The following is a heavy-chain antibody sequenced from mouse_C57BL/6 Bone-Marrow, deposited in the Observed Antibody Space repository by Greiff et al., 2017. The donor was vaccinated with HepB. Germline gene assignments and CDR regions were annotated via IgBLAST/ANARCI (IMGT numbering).Heavy chain of an antibody. CDR1: GFSLTSYG. V-gene: IGHV2-9*01. CDR3: SKHCDGGGYYYAMDY. D-gene: IGHD1-1*02. J-gene: IGHJ4*01. CDR2: IWGGGST. Sequence: QVQLKESGPGLVAPSQSLSITCTVSGFSLTSYGVDWVRQPPGKGLEWLGVIWGGGSTNYNSDLMSRLSISKDNSKSQVFLKMNSLQTDDTAVYYCSKHCDGGGYYYAMDYWGQGTSVTVSS.